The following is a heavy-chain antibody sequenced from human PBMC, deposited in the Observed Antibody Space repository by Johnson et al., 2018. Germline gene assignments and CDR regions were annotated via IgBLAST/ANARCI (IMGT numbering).Heavy chain of an antibody. CDR2: ISYAGSKK. D-gene: IGHD5-12*01. CDR1: GFTFSSYG. CDR3: ANDNRTVWWLDYDYGMDV. V-gene: IGHV3-30*18. Sequence: VQLVESGGGVVQPGRSLRLSCAASGFTFSSYGMHWVRQAPGKGLEWVAVISYAGSKKYYADSVKGRFPFSRDNSKNTVYRQRNSLGAEDPDLYSCANDNRTVWWLDYDYGMDVWGQGTTVTVSS. J-gene: IGHJ6*02.